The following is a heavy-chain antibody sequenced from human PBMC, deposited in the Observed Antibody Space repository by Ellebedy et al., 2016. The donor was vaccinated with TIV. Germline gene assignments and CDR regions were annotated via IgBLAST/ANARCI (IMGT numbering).Heavy chain of an antibody. CDR3: ARKNSGGWTFDY. V-gene: IGHV3-53*01. CDR2: IYSGGST. J-gene: IGHJ4*02. Sequence: GESLKISCAASGFTFSSYSMNWVRQAPGKGLEWVSVIYSGGSTYYADSVKGRFTISRDNSKNTLYLQMNSLRAEDTAVYYCARKNSGGWTFDYWGQGTLGTVSS. D-gene: IGHD6-19*01. CDR1: GFTFSSYS.